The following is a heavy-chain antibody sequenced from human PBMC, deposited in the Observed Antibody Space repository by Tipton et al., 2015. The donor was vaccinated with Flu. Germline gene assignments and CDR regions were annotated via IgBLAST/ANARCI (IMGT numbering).Heavy chain of an antibody. CDR1: GFTFSSYA. V-gene: IGHV3-23*01. Sequence: GSLRLSCAASGFTFSSYAMSWVRQAPGKGLEWVSAISGSGGSTYYADSVKGRFTISRDNSKNTLYLQMNSLRAEDTAVYYCAKVSGSTPYYYYMDVWGKGTTVTVSS. J-gene: IGHJ6*03. CDR3: AKVSGSTPYYYYMDV. D-gene: IGHD2-15*01. CDR2: ISGSGGST.